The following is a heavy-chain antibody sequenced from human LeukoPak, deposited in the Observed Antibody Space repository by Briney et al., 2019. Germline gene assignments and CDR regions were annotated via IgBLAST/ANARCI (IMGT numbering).Heavy chain of an antibody. CDR1: GYTFTSYA. CDR2: INAGNGNT. Sequence: ASVKVSCKASGYTFTSYAMHWVRQAPGQRLEWMGWINAGNGNTKYSQKFQGRVTITRDTSAGTAYMELSSLRSEDTAVCYCARGGLQLLSDYWGQGTLVTVSS. CDR3: ARGGLQLLSDY. V-gene: IGHV1-3*01. D-gene: IGHD2-2*01. J-gene: IGHJ4*02.